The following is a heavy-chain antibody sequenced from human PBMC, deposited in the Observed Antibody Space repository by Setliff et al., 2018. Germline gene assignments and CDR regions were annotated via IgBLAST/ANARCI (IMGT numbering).Heavy chain of an antibody. CDR1: GLSFSNYA. D-gene: IGHD1-26*01. CDR2: ISNDGSNK. CDR3: ARGISGSYYFYYGMDV. J-gene: IGHJ6*02. V-gene: IGHV3-30-3*01. Sequence: PVGSLRLSCAASGLSFSNYAVHWVRQAPGKGLEWVAVISNDGSNKYYADSVKGRFTISRDNSKNTLYLHMNSLRPEDTAVYHCARGISGSYYFYYGMDVWGQGTTVTVSS.